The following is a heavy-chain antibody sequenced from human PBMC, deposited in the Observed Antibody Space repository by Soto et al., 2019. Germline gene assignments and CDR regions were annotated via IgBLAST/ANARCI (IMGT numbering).Heavy chain of an antibody. J-gene: IGHJ4*02. Sequence: QVQLVQSGAEVKKPGSSVKVSCKASGGTFSSYTISWVRQAPGQGLEWMGRIIPILGIANYAQKFQGRVTITADKSTSTAYMELSSLRSEDTAVYYGARAGDDYGDYGLDYWGQGTLVTVSS. CDR1: GGTFSSYT. CDR3: ARAGDDYGDYGLDY. D-gene: IGHD4-17*01. CDR2: IIPILGIA. V-gene: IGHV1-69*02.